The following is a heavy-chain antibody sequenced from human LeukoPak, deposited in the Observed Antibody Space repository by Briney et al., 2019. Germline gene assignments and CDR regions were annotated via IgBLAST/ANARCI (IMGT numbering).Heavy chain of an antibody. CDR3: AKMSRYSSSWYPGYFDY. V-gene: IGHV3-9*01. CDR2: ISWNSGSI. J-gene: IGHJ4*02. CDR1: GFTFDDYA. Sequence: GRSLRLSCAASGFTFDDYAMHWVRQAPGKGLEWVSGISWNSGSIGYADSVKGRFTISRDNAKDSLYLQMNSLRAEDTALYYCAKMSRYSSSWYPGYFDYWGQGTLVTVSS. D-gene: IGHD6-13*01.